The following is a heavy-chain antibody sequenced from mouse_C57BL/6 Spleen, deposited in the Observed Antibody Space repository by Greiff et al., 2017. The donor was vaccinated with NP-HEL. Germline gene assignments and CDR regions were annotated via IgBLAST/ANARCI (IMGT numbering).Heavy chain of an antibody. J-gene: IGHJ4*01. Sequence: VQLQQSGAELAKPGASVKLSCKASGYTFTSYWMHWVKQRPGQGLEWIGYINPSSGYAKYNQKFKDKATLTADKSSSTDYMQLSSMTDEDSAGYYCARERIGGYYGYAKDCWGQGTSVTVST. V-gene: IGHV1-7*01. CDR2: INPSSGYA. CDR3: ARERIGGYYGYAKDC. CDR1: GYTFTSYW. D-gene: IGHD2-3*01.